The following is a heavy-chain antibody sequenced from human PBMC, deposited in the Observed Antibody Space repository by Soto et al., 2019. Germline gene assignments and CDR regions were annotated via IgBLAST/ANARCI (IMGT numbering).Heavy chain of an antibody. CDR1: GLSVSSNY. J-gene: IGHJ3*02. V-gene: IGHV3-64*01. D-gene: IGHD3-16*01. CDR3: AREKAAFGAFDI. CDR2: ISGDGFST. Sequence: PGGSLRLSCAASGLSVSSNYMTWVRQAPGKLLEYVSAISGDGFSTYYANSVKGSFTISIDNSKNTLYLQMGSLRTEDMGVYYCAREKAAFGAFDIWGQGTMVTVSS.